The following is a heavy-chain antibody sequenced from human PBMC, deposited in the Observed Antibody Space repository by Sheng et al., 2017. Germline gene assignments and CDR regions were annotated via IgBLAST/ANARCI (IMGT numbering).Heavy chain of an antibody. D-gene: IGHD5-12*01. CDR2: IEGGSSDT. CDR1: GFTLGRNA. J-gene: IGHJ4*02. V-gene: IGHV3-23*01. Sequence: EVQLLDSGGGLVQPGGSLRLSCAASGFTLGRNAMSWVRQAPGKGLEWVSAIEGGSSDTHYADSVKGRFTISRDTSKNILFLQMNSLRAEDTAVYYCAKDILRWAFDCWGQGILVTVSS. CDR3: AKDILRWAFDC.